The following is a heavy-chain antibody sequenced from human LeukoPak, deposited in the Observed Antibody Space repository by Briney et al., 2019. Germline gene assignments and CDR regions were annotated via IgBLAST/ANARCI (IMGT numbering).Heavy chain of an antibody. CDR2: IIPIFGTA. D-gene: IGHD4-17*01. CDR1: GGTFSSYA. J-gene: IGHJ6*03. CDR3: ARDPRDYGENYYYYYMDV. Sequence: SVKVSCKASGGTFSSYAISWVRQAPGQGLEWMGGIIPIFGTADYAQKFQGRVTITADESTSIAYMELSSLRSQATAVYYCARDPRDYGENYYYYYMDVWGKGTTVTVSS. V-gene: IGHV1-69*01.